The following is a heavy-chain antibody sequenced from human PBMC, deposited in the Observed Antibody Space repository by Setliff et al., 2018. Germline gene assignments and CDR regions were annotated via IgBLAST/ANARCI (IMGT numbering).Heavy chain of an antibody. CDR2: VHYDGVSK. CDR3: AKRGPYCSGGTCDYYFDY. V-gene: IGHV3-30*02. J-gene: IGHJ4*02. CDR1: GFTFSTYY. Sequence: PGGSLRLSCAASGFTFSTYYMHWVRQPPGKGLEWVACVHYDGVSKHYRDSVKGRFTISRDNSKNTLYLQMRSLRPDDTDVYYCAKRGPYCSGGTCDYYFDYWGQGTLVTVSS. D-gene: IGHD2-15*01.